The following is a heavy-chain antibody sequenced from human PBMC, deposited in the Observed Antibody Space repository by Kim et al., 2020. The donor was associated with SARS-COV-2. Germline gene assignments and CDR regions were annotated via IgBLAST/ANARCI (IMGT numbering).Heavy chain of an antibody. CDR2: IYYSGST. D-gene: IGHD3-10*01. V-gene: IGHV4-39*07. Sequence: SETLSLTCTVSGGSISSSSYYWGWIRQPPGKGLEWIGSIYYSGSTYYNPSLKSRVTISVDTSKNQFSLKLSSVTAADTAVYYCARDSRSWFGELLPDYWGQGTLVTVSS. CDR1: GGSISSSSYY. CDR3: ARDSRSWFGELLPDY. J-gene: IGHJ4*02.